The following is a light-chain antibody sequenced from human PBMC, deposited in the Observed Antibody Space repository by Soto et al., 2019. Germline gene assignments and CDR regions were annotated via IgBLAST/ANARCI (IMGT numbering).Light chain of an antibody. CDR1: QSVSSSS. J-gene: IGKJ2*01. CDR2: GAS. V-gene: IGKV3-20*01. CDR3: LHFDNSPLYT. Sequence: EIVLTQSPGTLSLSPGEKATLSCRASQSVSSSSITWYQQKPGQAPRLLIYGASTRATGIPDRFSGSGSGTDFSLTISRLEPEDFAVYYCLHFDNSPLYTFGQGTKVDIK.